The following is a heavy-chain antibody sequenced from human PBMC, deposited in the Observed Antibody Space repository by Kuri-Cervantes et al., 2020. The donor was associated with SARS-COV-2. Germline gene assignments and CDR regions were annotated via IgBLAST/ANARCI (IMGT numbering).Heavy chain of an antibody. D-gene: IGHD2-2*01. J-gene: IGHJ4*02. CDR1: GFTFSSYA. CDR3: ARAYCSSTSCQLDY. Sequence: LSLTCAASGFTFSSYAMHWVRQAPGKGLEWVAVTSYDGSNKYYADSVKGRFTISRDNSKNTLYLQMNSLRAEDTAVYYCARAYCSSTSCQLDYWGQGTLVTVSS. V-gene: IGHV3-30-3*01. CDR2: TSYDGSNK.